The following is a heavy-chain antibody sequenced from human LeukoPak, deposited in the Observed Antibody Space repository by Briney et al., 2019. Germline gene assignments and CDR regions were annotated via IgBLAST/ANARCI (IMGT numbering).Heavy chain of an antibody. CDR2: IYTSGST. D-gene: IGHD3-9*01. CDR3: ARLRMYYDFFAGSGGWFDP. J-gene: IGHJ5*02. CDR1: GGSISSYY. V-gene: IGHV4-4*09. Sequence: SETLSLTCTVSGGSISSYYWSWIRQPPGKGLEWVGYIYTSGSTNYNPSLKSRVTISVDTSKNQFSLKLSSVTAADTAVYYCARLRMYYDFFAGSGGWFDPWGQGTLVTVSS.